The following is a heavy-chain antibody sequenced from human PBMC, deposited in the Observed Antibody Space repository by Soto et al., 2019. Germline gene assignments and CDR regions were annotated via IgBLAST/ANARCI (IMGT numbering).Heavy chain of an antibody. V-gene: IGHV4-31*03. CDR3: ARVVAVAGTIYYGMDV. CDR2: IYYSGST. D-gene: IGHD6-19*01. CDR1: GGSISSGGYY. Sequence: SETLSLTCTVSGGSISSGGYYWSWIRQHPGKGLEWIGYIYYSGSTYYNPSLKSRVTISVDTSKNQFSLKLSSVTAADTAVYYCARVVAVAGTIYYGMDVWGQGTKVTVSS. J-gene: IGHJ6*02.